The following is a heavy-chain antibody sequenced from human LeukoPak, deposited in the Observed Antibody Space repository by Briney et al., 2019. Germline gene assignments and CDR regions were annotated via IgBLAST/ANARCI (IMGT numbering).Heavy chain of an antibody. CDR3: ARLYTWFDP. J-gene: IGHJ5*02. V-gene: IGHV4-34*01. CDR2: INHSGTT. Sequence: SETLSLTCAVYGGSFSGYYWSWIRQPPGKGLEWVGEINHSGTTNYNPSLKSRVTISVDTSKNQFSLKLSSVTAADTAVCYCARLYTWFDPWGQGTLVTVSS. CDR1: GGSFSGYY.